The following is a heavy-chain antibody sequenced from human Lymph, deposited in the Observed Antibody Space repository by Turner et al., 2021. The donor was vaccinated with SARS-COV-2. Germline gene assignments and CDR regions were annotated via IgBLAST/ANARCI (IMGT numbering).Heavy chain of an antibody. CDR1: GYTFTDYY. D-gene: IGHD3-22*01. V-gene: IGHV1-2*02. Sequence: QVQLVQSGAEVKKPGASVKVPCKASGYTFTDYYMHWVRQAPGQGLEWMGWINPNSGGTDYAQKFQGRVTVTRDASFNTAYMELTRLRSDDTAVYYCARGGLYYYDSSAYYNDAFDIWGQGTMVTVSS. CDR3: ARGGLYYYDSSAYYNDAFDI. J-gene: IGHJ3*02. CDR2: INPNSGGT.